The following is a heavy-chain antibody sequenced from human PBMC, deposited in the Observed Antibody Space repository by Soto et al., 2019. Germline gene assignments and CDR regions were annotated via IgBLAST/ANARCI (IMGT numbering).Heavy chain of an antibody. CDR1: GFTFSSYV. CDR2: IWYDGSNK. Sequence: GGSLRLSCAASGFTFSSYVMHWFRQAPGKGLEWVAVIWYDGSNKYYADSVKGRFTISRDNSKNTLYLQMNSLRAEDTAVYYCARDFLFDADTAMLDPFDYWGQGTLVTVSS. J-gene: IGHJ4*02. CDR3: ARDFLFDADTAMLDPFDY. D-gene: IGHD5-18*01. V-gene: IGHV3-33*01.